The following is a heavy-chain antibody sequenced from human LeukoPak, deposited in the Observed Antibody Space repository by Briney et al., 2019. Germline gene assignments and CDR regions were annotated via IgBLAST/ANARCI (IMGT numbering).Heavy chain of an antibody. V-gene: IGHV3-7*01. Sequence: PGGSLRLSCAASGFTISNYWMSWVRQAPGKGLEWVANIKQDGSEKYYVDSVKGRFTISRDNAKNSLYLQMNSLRAEDTAVYYCARDSLLRYYFDYWGQGTLVTVSS. CDR1: GFTISNYW. CDR3: ARDSLLRYYFDY. D-gene: IGHD4-17*01. J-gene: IGHJ4*02. CDR2: IKQDGSEK.